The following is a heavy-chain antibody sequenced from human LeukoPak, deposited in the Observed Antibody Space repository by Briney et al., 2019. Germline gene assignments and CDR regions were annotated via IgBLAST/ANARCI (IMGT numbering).Heavy chain of an antibody. J-gene: IGHJ3*02. Sequence: SQTLSLTCTVSGGSISSGDYYWSWIRQPPGKGLEWIGYIYYSGSTYYNPSLKSRVTISVDTSKNQFSLKLSSVTAADTAVYYCARDCSGGSCYSSHDAFDIWGQGTMVTVSS. V-gene: IGHV4-30-4*01. CDR1: GGSISSGDYY. D-gene: IGHD2-15*01. CDR3: ARDCSGGSCYSSHDAFDI. CDR2: IYYSGST.